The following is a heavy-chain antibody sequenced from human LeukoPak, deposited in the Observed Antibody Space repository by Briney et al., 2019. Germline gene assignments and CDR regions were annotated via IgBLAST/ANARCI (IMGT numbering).Heavy chain of an antibody. V-gene: IGHV3-23*01. CDR3: AKDLQRYNYETSGYYITSAFDY. Sequence: PGGSLRLSCAASGFNLRSYDMSWVRQAPGKGLEWVSVLSGSGVSTFYSDSVKGRFTISRDNSKNTLYLQMNSLRAEDTAVYYCAKDLQRYNYETSGYYITSAFDYWGQGTLVTVSS. J-gene: IGHJ4*02. CDR2: LSGSGVST. D-gene: IGHD3-22*01. CDR1: GFNLRSYD.